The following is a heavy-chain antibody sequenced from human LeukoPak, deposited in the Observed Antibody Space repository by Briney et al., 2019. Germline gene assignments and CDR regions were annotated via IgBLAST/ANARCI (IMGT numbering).Heavy chain of an antibody. Sequence: SETLSLICTVSGGSISSGDYYWSWIRQPPGKGLEWIGYIYYSGSTYYNPSLKSRVTISLDTSKHQFSLRLSSVTAADTAVYYCARDGRYCPSANCPSKGVDWGQGTLVSVSS. V-gene: IGHV4-30-4*01. CDR2: IYYSGST. J-gene: IGHJ4*02. D-gene: IGHD2-2*01. CDR3: ARDGRYCPSANCPSKGVD. CDR1: GGSISSGDYY.